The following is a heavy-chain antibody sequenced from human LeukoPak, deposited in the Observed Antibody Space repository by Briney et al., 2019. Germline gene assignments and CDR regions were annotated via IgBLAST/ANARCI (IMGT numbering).Heavy chain of an antibody. D-gene: IGHD3-3*01. V-gene: IGHV1-69-2*01. CDR3: ATGYDFWSGYYRNKFDP. J-gene: IGHJ5*02. CDR1: GYTFTDYY. CDR2: VDPEDGET. Sequence: ASVKVSCKVSGYTFTDYYMHWVQQAPGKGLEWMGLVDPEDGETIYAEKFQGRVTITADMSTDTAYMELSSLRSEDTAVYYCATGYDFWSGYYRNKFDPWGQGTLVTVSS.